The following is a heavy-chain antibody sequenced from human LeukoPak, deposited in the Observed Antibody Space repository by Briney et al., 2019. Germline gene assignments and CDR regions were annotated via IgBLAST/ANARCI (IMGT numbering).Heavy chain of an antibody. CDR2: ISGSGGST. Sequence: GGSLRLSCAASRFTFSSYAMSWVRQAPGKGLEWVSAISGSGGSTYYADSVKGRFTISRDNSKNTLYLQMNSLRAEDTAVYYCAKMLVVTIFGVVISDYGMDVWGQGTTVTVSS. CDR3: AKMLVVTIFGVVISDYGMDV. D-gene: IGHD3-3*01. J-gene: IGHJ6*02. V-gene: IGHV3-23*01. CDR1: RFTFSSYA.